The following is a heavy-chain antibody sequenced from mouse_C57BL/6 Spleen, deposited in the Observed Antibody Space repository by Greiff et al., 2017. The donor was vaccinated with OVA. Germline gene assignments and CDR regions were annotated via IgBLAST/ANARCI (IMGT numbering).Heavy chain of an antibody. J-gene: IGHJ4*01. CDR1: GFTFSDYY. V-gene: IGHV5-16*01. Sequence: EVKLMESEGGLVQPGSSMKLSCTASGFTFSDYYMAWVRQVPEKGLEWVANINYDGSSTYYLDSLKSRFIISRDNAKNILYLQMSSLKSEDTATYYCAREAGTDAMDYWGQGTSVTVSS. D-gene: IGHD3-3*01. CDR2: INYDGSST. CDR3: AREAGTDAMDY.